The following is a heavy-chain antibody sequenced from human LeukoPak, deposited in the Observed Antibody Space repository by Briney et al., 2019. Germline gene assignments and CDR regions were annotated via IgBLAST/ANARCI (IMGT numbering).Heavy chain of an antibody. CDR2: IYSDGST. Sequence: PGGSLRLSCAASGFTVSSNYMSWVRQGPGKGLEWVSLIYSDGSTFYADSVKGRFTISRDNSKNTLYLQMNSLRAEDTAVYYCARADSSGWYFDYWGQGTLVTVSS. CDR3: ARADSSGWYFDY. D-gene: IGHD6-19*01. V-gene: IGHV3-53*01. CDR1: GFTVSSNY. J-gene: IGHJ4*02.